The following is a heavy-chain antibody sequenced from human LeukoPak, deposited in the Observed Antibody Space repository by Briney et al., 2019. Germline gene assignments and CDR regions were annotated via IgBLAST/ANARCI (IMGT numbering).Heavy chain of an antibody. CDR3: ARGPRIAAAGTYFDY. D-gene: IGHD6-13*01. CDR2: IKQDGSEK. Sequence: GGSLRLSCAASGFTFSSYAMSWVRQAPGKGLEWVANIKQDGSEKYYVDSVKGRFTISRDNAKNSLYLQMNSLRAEDTAVYYCARGPRIAAAGTYFDYWGQGTLVTVSS. J-gene: IGHJ4*02. CDR1: GFTFSSYA. V-gene: IGHV3-7*01.